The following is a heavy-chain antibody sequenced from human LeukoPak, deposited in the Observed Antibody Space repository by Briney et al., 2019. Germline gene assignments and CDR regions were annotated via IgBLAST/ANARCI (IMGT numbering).Heavy chain of an antibody. J-gene: IGHJ3*02. D-gene: IGHD4-17*01. Sequence: SETLSLTCAVSGDSISSNYCWRWVRQFPGKGLEWIGEVYRRGSTSYNPSLKSRVVISIDKSKNQYSLNLNSVTAAGTAMYYCGRHAYGDSSAAFDIWGQGTMVIVSS. CDR2: VYRRGST. V-gene: IGHV4-4*02. CDR1: GDSISSNYC. CDR3: GRHAYGDSSAAFDI.